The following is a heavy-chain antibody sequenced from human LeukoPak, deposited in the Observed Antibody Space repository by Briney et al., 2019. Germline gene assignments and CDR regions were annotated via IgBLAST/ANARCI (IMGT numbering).Heavy chain of an antibody. V-gene: IGHV6-1*01. D-gene: IGHD1-1*01. CDR3: ARGSNWNDFWIADFDY. CDR1: GDSVSSNSAA. CDR2: TYYRSKWYN. J-gene: IGHJ4*02. Sequence: SQTLSLTCAISGDSVSSNSAAWNWIRQSPSRGLEWLGRTYYRSKWYNDYTVSVKSRITINPDTSKNQFSLRLNSVTPEDTAVYYCARGSNWNDFWIADFDYWGQGTLVTVSS.